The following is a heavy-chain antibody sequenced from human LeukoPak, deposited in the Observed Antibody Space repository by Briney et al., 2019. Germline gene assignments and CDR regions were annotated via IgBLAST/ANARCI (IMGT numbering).Heavy chain of an antibody. CDR1: GYTFTGYH. CDR3: ARVRAYYDGSGDPFDS. V-gene: IGHV1-2*02. Sequence: ASVKVSCKASGYTFTGYHMHWVRQAPGQGLEWMGWINPKNGGANYAQQFQGRVTMTRDTSISTVYMELSSLTSDDTAVYYCARVRAYYDGSGDPFDSWGQGTLVTVS. CDR2: INPKNGGA. D-gene: IGHD3-22*01. J-gene: IGHJ4*02.